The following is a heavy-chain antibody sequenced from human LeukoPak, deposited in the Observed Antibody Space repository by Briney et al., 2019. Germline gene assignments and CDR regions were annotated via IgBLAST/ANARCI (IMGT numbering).Heavy chain of an antibody. CDR3: ARVHDILTGYFWINGMDV. Sequence: PSETLSLTCAVYGGSFSGYYWSWIRQPPGKGLDWIGEINHSGSTNYNPSLKSRVTISVDTSKNQFSLKLSSVTAADTAVYYCARVHDILTGYFWINGMDVWGQGTTVTVSS. J-gene: IGHJ6*02. V-gene: IGHV4-34*01. CDR2: INHSGST. CDR1: GGSFSGYY. D-gene: IGHD3-9*01.